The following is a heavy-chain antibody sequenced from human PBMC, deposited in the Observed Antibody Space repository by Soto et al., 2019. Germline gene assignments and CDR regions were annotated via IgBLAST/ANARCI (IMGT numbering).Heavy chain of an antibody. CDR2: IIPIFGTA. CDR3: ARVSGRGAARPGYYFDY. Sequence: QVQLVQSGAEVKKPGSSVKVSCKASGGTFSSYAISWVRQAPGQGLEWMGGIIPIFGTANYAQKFQGRVTIPADDSTGTASRELSSLRSGNTAGYYCARVSGRGAARPGYYFDYWGKGTLVTVS. CDR1: GGTFSSYA. V-gene: IGHV1-69*01. J-gene: IGHJ4*02. D-gene: IGHD6-6*01.